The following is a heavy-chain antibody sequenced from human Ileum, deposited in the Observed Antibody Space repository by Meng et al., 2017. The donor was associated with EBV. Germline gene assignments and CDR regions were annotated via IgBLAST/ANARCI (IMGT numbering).Heavy chain of an antibody. V-gene: IGHV4-28*01. J-gene: IGHJ4*02. Sequence: ESALGLLRPSDTLSRTCADSRYSIGSTNWRGWTRQPPGNGLEWIGYIYYSGSSSYNPSLKSRVTMSVDTSKNQFSLNMNSVTAVDTAVYYCARNVPGTSAYYDWGQGTLVTVSS. CDR1: RYSIGSTNW. CDR2: IYYSGSS. D-gene: IGHD3-22*01. CDR3: ARNVPGTSAYYD.